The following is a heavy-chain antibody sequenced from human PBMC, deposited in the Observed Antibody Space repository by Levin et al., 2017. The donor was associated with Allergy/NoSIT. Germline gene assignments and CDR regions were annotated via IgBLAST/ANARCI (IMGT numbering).Heavy chain of an antibody. CDR3: VKDHPGYRIDY. D-gene: IGHD2-15*01. Sequence: PGGSLRLSCLVSGFNLTIYGVSWVRQAPGKGLEWLSSVSGMARFTYYADSVRGRFTISKDTSKNMVSLQMNSLRTDDTAIYYCVKDHPGYRIDYWGQGTLVTVSP. CDR2: VSGMARFT. V-gene: IGHV3-23*01. CDR1: GFNLTIYG. J-gene: IGHJ4*02.